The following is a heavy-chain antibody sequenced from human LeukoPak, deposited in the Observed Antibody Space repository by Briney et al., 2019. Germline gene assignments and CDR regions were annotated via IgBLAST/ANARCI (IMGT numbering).Heavy chain of an antibody. CDR1: GFTFSSHG. CDR2: IWYDGSKR. V-gene: IGHV3-33*01. D-gene: IGHD2-15*01. J-gene: IGHJ4*02. CDR3: ARDPASSFDY. Sequence: GGSLRLSCAASGFTFSSHGMHWVRQAPGRGLEWVAVIWYDGSKRYYADSVKGRFTISRDDSKNTLYLQMNSLRDEDTAVYYCARDPASSFDYWGQGTLVTVSS.